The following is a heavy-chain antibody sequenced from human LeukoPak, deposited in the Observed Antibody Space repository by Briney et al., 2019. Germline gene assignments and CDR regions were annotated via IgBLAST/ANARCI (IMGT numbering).Heavy chain of an antibody. Sequence: GGSLRLSCAASGFTFSSYEMNWVRQAPGKGLEWVSYISSSGSTTYYADSVKGRLTISRDNAKNSLYLQMNSLRAEDTAVYYCASNWKDYFDYWGQGTLVTVSS. CDR3: ASNWKDYFDY. D-gene: IGHD1-20*01. V-gene: IGHV3-48*03. CDR2: ISSSGSTT. CDR1: GFTFSSYE. J-gene: IGHJ4*02.